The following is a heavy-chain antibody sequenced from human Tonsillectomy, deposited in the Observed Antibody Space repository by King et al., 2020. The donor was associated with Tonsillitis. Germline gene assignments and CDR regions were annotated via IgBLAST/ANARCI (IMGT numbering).Heavy chain of an antibody. CDR2: IYYSGST. J-gene: IGHJ4*02. CDR1: GGSISSSSYY. D-gene: IGHD5-18*01. Sequence: QLQESGPGLVKPSETLSLTCTVSGGSISSSSYYWGWIRQPPGKGLEWIGTIYYSGSTYYNPSLKSRVTISVDTSKNQFSLKLNSVTAADPAVYYCASTPWIQLSGFDYWGQGTLVTVSS. CDR3: ASTPWIQLSGFDY. V-gene: IGHV4-39*07.